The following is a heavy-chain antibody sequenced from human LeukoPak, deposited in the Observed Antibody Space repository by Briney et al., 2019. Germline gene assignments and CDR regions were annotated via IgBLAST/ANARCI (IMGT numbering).Heavy chain of an antibody. CDR2: ISAYNGNT. J-gene: IGHJ4*02. CDR3: ARDPDYFDY. CDR1: GYTFTGYY. V-gene: IGHV1-18*04. Sequence: ASVTVSCTASGYTFTGYYMHWVRQAPGQGLEWMGWISAYNGNTNYAQKLQGRVTMTTDTSTSTAYMELRSLRSDDTAVYYCARDPDYFDYWGQGTLVTVSS.